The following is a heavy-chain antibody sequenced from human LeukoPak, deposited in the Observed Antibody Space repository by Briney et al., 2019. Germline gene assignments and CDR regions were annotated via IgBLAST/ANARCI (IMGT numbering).Heavy chain of an antibody. CDR1: GYTFTSYY. V-gene: IGHV1-46*01. CDR2: INPSGGST. D-gene: IGHD2-15*01. J-gene: IGHJ6*02. Sequence: GASVKVSCKASGYTFTSYYMHWVRQAPGQGLVWMGIINPSGGSTSYAQRFQGRVTMTRDTSTSTVYMELSSLRSEDTAVYYCARDRVVVAATSGMDVWGQGTTVTVSS. CDR3: ARDRVVVAATSGMDV.